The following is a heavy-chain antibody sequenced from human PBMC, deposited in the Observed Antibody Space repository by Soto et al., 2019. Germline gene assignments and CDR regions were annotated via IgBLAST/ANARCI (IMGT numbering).Heavy chain of an antibody. CDR3: TKDPSPAGITIFGY. Sequence: GGSLRLSCEASGFSFSSHWMHWVRQAPGKGLVWVSGINGGGGGTYYAETVKGRFTISRDNSKNTLYLQMNSLRAEDAAVYYCTKDPSPAGITIFGYWGQGTLVTVSS. CDR2: INGGGGGT. CDR1: GFSFSSHW. J-gene: IGHJ4*02. V-gene: IGHV3-74*01. D-gene: IGHD3-3*01.